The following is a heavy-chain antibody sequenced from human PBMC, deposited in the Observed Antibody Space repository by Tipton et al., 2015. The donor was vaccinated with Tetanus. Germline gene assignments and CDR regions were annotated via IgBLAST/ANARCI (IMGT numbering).Heavy chain of an antibody. CDR3: AKEVDVSSGWRNFDY. Sequence: SLRLSCAASGFTVSSSYMSWVRQAPGKGLEWVSSISDSGGTTYYAGSVKGRFTLSRDNSKNTLFLHMDPLRAEDTAVYYCAKEVDVSSGWRNFDYWGQGTLVTVSS. CDR2: ISDSGGTT. V-gene: IGHV3-23*01. J-gene: IGHJ4*02. CDR1: GFTVSSSY. D-gene: IGHD3-22*01.